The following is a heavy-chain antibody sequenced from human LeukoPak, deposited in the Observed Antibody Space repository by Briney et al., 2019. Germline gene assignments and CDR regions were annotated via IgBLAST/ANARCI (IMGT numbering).Heavy chain of an antibody. CDR1: GGSFSIYY. J-gene: IGHJ4*02. Sequence: PSETLSLTCTVSGGSFSIYYWSWIRQSAGKGLEWIGHISTSGSTNYSPSLKSRATISVDKSKNQFYLRLTSATAADTAVYYCARVNSSGSFLDYWGQGTLVTVSS. V-gene: IGHV4-4*07. D-gene: IGHD3-22*01. CDR2: ISTSGST. CDR3: ARVNSSGSFLDY.